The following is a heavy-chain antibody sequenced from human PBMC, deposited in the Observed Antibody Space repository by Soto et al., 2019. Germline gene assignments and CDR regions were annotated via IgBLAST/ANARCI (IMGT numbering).Heavy chain of an antibody. Sequence: QDQLVQSGAEVKKPGASVKVSCKVSGYTLTELSMHWVRQAPGKGLEWMGGFDPEDGETIYAQKFQGRVTMTEDTSTDTAYMELSSLRSEDTAVYYCATGAGGLRLELQIYDYWGQGTLVTVSS. D-gene: IGHD1-7*01. CDR1: GYTLTELS. J-gene: IGHJ4*02. CDR3: ATGAGGLRLELQIYDY. CDR2: FDPEDGET. V-gene: IGHV1-24*01.